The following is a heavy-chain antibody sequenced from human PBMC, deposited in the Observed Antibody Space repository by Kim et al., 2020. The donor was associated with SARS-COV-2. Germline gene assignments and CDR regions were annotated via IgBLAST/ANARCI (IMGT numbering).Heavy chain of an antibody. D-gene: IGHD1-20*01. CDR3: EKGRYNWNILDPFDH. CDR2: ASSDGTKT. CDR1: GFTFSHYG. J-gene: IGHJ4*02. V-gene: IGHV3-30*18. Sequence: GGSLRLSCAASGFTFSHYGMSWVRQAPGKGLEWVAVASSDGTKTYYADSVKGRFTISRDNSKNTLFLQINSLRPEDTAVYYCEKGRYNWNILDPFDHWGLGTLVTVSS.